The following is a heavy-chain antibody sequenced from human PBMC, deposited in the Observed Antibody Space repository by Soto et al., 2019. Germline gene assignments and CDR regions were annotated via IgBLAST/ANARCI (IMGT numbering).Heavy chain of an antibody. CDR3: ARERPDGARLDP. J-gene: IGHJ5*02. D-gene: IGHD6-6*01. Sequence: QVQLQESGPGLVKPSQTLSLTCTVSGGSISSGDYYWSWIRQPPGKGLEWIGYIYHSGSTYYNPSPXSXXTTPVDPPKNQFSLKLSSVTAADTAVYYCARERPDGARLDPWGQGTLVTVSS. CDR2: IYHSGST. V-gene: IGHV4-30-4*01. CDR1: GGSISSGDYY.